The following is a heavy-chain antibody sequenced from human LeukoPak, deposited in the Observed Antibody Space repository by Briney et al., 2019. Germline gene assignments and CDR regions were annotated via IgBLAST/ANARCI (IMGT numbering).Heavy chain of an antibody. J-gene: IGHJ5*02. CDR3: ARVNARSGTRATNWFDP. D-gene: IGHD3-10*01. CDR1: GYTFTGYY. Sequence: ASVTVSCKASGYTFTGYYMHWVRQAPGQGLEWMGWINPNSGGTNYAQKFQGRVTMTRDTSISTAYMELSRLRSDDTAVYYCARVNARSGTRATNWFDPWGQGTLVTVSS. V-gene: IGHV1-2*02. CDR2: INPNSGGT.